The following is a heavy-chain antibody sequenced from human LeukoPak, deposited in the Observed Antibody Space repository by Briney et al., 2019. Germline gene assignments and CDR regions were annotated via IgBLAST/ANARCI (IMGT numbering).Heavy chain of an antibody. CDR2: INHSGST. Sequence: SETLSLTCAVYGGSFSGSYWSWIRQPPGKGLEWIGEINHSGSTNFNPSLKSRVTISVDTSKNQFSLKLSSVTAADTAVYYCARGFLRIAARLNWFDPWGQGTLVTVSS. J-gene: IGHJ5*02. CDR3: ARGFLRIAARLNWFDP. V-gene: IGHV4-34*01. D-gene: IGHD6-6*01. CDR1: GGSFSGSY.